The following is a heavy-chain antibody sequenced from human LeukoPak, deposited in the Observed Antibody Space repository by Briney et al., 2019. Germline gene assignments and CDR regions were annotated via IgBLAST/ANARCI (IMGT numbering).Heavy chain of an antibody. CDR3: ARVPSKISY. J-gene: IGHJ4*02. D-gene: IGHD3-3*01. V-gene: IGHV4-59*01. CDR2: IYYSGST. CDR1: GGSISSYY. Sequence: PSETLSLTCTVSGGSISSYYWSWIRQPPGKGLEWIGSIYYSGSTYYNPSLKSRVTISVDTSKNQFSLKLSSVTAADTAVYYCARVPSKISYWGQGTLVTVSS.